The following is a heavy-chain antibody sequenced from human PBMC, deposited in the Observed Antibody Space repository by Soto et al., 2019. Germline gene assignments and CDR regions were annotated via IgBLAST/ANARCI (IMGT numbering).Heavy chain of an antibody. CDR2: TYYRSKWYN. V-gene: IGHV6-1*01. CDR1: GDSVSSNSAA. J-gene: IGHJ6*02. Sequence: PSQTLSLTCAISGDSVSSNSAAWNWIRQSPSRGLKWLGRTYYRSKWYNDYAVSVKSRITINPDTSKNQFSLQLNSVTPEDTAVYYCARDKILRYFDWHPSPSPRYYYYGMDVWGQGTTVTVSS. CDR3: ARDKILRYFDWHPSPSPRYYYYGMDV. D-gene: IGHD3-9*01.